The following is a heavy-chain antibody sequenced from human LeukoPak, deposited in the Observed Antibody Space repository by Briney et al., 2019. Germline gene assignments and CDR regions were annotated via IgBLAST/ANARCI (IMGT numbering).Heavy chain of an antibody. D-gene: IGHD3-22*01. CDR2: IRTGSGTI. CDR3: ASITGSGYYYFDY. Sequence: LRLSHAASGFTFSSYSMKWVRQPPGKGLEWLPFIRTGSGTIYYADSVKGRFTISRDNAKNSLFLHMNSLRDEDTAVYYCASITGSGYYYFDYWGQGTLVTVSS. CDR1: GFTFSSYS. J-gene: IGHJ4*02. V-gene: IGHV3-48*02.